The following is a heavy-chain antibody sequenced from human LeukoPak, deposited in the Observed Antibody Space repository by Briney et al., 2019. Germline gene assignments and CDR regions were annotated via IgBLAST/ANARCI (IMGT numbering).Heavy chain of an antibody. CDR3: ARDGWFGDYNWFDP. CDR1: GFAFSSYS. V-gene: IGHV3-48*01. CDR2: ISSASNTI. Sequence: GGSLRLSCAASGFAFSSYSMNWVRQAPGKGLEWVSYISSASNTIYYADSVKGRFTISRDNAKNSLYLQMNSLRAEDTAMYYCARDGWFGDYNWFDPWGQGTLVTVSS. D-gene: IGHD3-10*01. J-gene: IGHJ5*02.